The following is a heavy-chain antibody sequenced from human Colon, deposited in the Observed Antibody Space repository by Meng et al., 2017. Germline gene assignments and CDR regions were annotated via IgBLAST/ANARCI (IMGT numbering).Heavy chain of an antibody. CDR2: IIPIFGTP. Sequence: VYLVQSRADIRKPGSSVKVSCKASGGTFTYFAFSWVRQAPGQGLEWMGGIIPIFGTPHYAQKFHGRVTITADKSTNTAYMELSSLRSEDTAVYYCARWDNSGYYFDYWGQGTLVTVSS. CDR3: ARWDNSGYYFDY. CDR1: GGTFTYFA. V-gene: IGHV1-69*06. D-gene: IGHD3-22*01. J-gene: IGHJ4*02.